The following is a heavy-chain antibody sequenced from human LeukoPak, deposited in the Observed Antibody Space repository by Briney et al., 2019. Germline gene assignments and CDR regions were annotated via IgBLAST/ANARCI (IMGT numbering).Heavy chain of an antibody. CDR3: ARKGTVTPAYYSDY. CDR1: GGSFSGYY. D-gene: IGHD4-11*01. J-gene: IGHJ4*02. V-gene: IGHV4-34*01. CDR2: INHSGST. Sequence: PSETLSLTCAVYGGSFSGYYWSWIRQPPGKGLEWIGEINHSGSTNYNPSLKSRVTISVDTSKNQFSLKLSSVTAADTAVYYCARKGTVTPAYYSDYWGQGTLVTVSS.